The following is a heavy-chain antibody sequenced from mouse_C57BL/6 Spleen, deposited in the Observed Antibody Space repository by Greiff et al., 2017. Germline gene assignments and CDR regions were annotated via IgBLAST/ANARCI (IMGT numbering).Heavy chain of an antibody. D-gene: IGHD2-4*01. CDR1: GYTFTSYW. CDR2: IDPNSGGT. V-gene: IGHV1-72*01. Sequence: QVQLKQPGAELVKPGASVKLSCKASGYTFTSYWMHWVKQRPGRGLEWIGRIDPNSGGTKYNEKFKSKATLTVDKPSSTAYMQLSSLTSEDSAVYYCARRTEFNYDYDYFDYWGQGTTLTVSS. J-gene: IGHJ2*01. CDR3: ARRTEFNYDYDYFDY.